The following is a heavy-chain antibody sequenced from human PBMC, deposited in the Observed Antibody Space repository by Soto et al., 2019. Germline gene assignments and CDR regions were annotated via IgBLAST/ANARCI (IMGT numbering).Heavy chain of an antibody. D-gene: IGHD3-3*01. J-gene: IGHJ4*02. CDR1: GFTLTELS. CDR2: FDPEDGET. CDR3: ETDLSQLERQTDFDY. V-gene: IGHV1-24*01. Sequence: ASGEVSCKVSGFTLTELSMHWVRQAPGKGLEWMGGFDPEDGETNYAQKFQGRVTMTEDTSTDTAYMELSSLRSEDTAVYYCETDLSQLERQTDFDYWGQGTPVTVSS.